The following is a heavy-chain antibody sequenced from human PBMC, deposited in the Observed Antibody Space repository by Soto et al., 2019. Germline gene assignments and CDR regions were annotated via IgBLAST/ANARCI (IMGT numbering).Heavy chain of an antibody. CDR1: GFTFSSYS. CDR3: ARVAGNFDWLLRPPYYYMDV. D-gene: IGHD3-9*01. V-gene: IGHV3-48*01. Sequence: PGGSLRLSCAASGFTFSSYSMNWVRQAPGKGLEWVSYISSSSSTIYYADSVKGRFTISRDNAKNSLYLQMNSLRAEDTAVYYCARVAGNFDWLLRPPYYYMDVWGKGTTVTVSS. CDR2: ISSSSSTI. J-gene: IGHJ6*03.